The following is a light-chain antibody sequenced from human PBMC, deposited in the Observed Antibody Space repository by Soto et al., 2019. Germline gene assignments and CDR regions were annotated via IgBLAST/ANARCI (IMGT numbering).Light chain of an antibody. CDR3: QQSYNIPFT. J-gene: IGKJ3*01. V-gene: IGKV1-39*01. CDR1: QSIRNY. CDR2: AAS. Sequence: DIQVTQSPSSLSASVGDRVTIACRASQSIRNYLNWYQQRPGKAPKLLIYAASSLESGAPSRFSGSGSGTDFTLTISSLQPEDFATYYCQQSYNIPFTFGPGTKVDIK.